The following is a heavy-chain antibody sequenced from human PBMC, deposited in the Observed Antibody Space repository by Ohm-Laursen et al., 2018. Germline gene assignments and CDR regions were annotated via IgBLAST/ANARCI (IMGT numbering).Heavy chain of an antibody. CDR2: ISHSGSSL. V-gene: IGHV3-48*04. D-gene: IGHD3-10*01. Sequence: SLRLSCAASGFTFNTFTMNWVRQAPGKGLEWLSYISHSGSSLSYADSVKGRFTISRDNAKNSLYLQMNSLRVEDTALYYCARRPYTYGSGSFDFWGQGTLVTVSS. CDR3: ARRPYTYGSGSFDF. J-gene: IGHJ4*02. CDR1: GFTFNTFT.